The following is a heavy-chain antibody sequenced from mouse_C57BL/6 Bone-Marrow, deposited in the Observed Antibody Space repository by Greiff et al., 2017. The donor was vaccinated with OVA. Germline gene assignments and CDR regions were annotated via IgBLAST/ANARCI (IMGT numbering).Heavy chain of an antibody. Sequence: EVQLQESGPSLVRPSQTLSLTCTVTGFSINSDCYWIWLRQFPGNKLEYIGYTFYSGITYYNPSLESRTYITRDTSKNQFSLKLSSVTTEDTATYYGARAHDYYGSSWYFDVWGTGTTVTVSS. D-gene: IGHD1-1*01. V-gene: IGHV3-3*01. CDR1: GFSINSDCY. CDR3: ARAHDYYGSSWYFDV. CDR2: TFYSGIT. J-gene: IGHJ1*03.